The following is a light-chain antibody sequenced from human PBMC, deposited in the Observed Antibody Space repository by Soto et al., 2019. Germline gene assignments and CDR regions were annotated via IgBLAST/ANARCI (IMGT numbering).Light chain of an antibody. CDR2: GAS. CDR3: QQYGSSPYT. V-gene: IGKV3-20*01. CDR1: QSVSSSY. Sequence: EIVLTQSPGTPSLSPGKKATLSSRASQSVSSSYLAWYQQKPGQAPRLLIYGASSRATGIPDRFSGSGSGTDFTLTISRLEPEDFAVYYCQQYGSSPYTFGQGTRLEIK. J-gene: IGKJ5*01.